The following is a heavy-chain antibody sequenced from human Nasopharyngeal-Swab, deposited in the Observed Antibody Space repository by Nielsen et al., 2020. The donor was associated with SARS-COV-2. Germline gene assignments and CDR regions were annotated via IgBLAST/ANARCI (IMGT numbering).Heavy chain of an antibody. J-gene: IGHJ6*02. V-gene: IGHV5-10-1*01. CDR2: IEPSDSYT. CDR3: ARQGGENGYNCNSYYYYYGMDV. Sequence: VRQMTGKGLAWMGRIEPSDSYTNSSPSFQGHVTISADKSISTAYLQWSSLKASDTAMYYCARQGGENGYNCNSYYYYYGMDVWGQGTTVTVSS. D-gene: IGHD1-7*01.